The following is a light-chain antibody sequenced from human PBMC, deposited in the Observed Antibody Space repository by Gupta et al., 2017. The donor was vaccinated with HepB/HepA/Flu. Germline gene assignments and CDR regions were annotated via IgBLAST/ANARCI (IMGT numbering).Light chain of an antibody. Sequence: SYELTQPPSVSVSPGQTARITCSGDALPKQYAYWYQQKPGQAPVLVIYKDSERPSGIPERFSGSSSGTTVTLTISGVQAEDEADYYCQSADSSGTYGEVFGGGTKLTVL. CDR3: QSADSSGTYGEV. J-gene: IGLJ3*02. V-gene: IGLV3-25*03. CDR1: ALPKQY. CDR2: KDS.